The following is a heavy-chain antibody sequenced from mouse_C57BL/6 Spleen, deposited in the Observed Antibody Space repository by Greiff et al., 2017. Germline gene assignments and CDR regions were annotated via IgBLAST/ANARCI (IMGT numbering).Heavy chain of an antibody. V-gene: IGHV5-17*01. CDR2: ISSGSSTI. Sequence: EVKVVESGGGLVKPGGSLKLSCAASGFTFSDYGMHWVRQAPEKGLEWVAYISSGSSTIYYADTVKGRFTISRDNAKNTLFLQMTSLRSEDTAMYYCARDGYDGRDYWGQGTTLTVSS. D-gene: IGHD2-2*01. CDR1: GFTFSDYG. J-gene: IGHJ2*01. CDR3: ARDGYDGRDY.